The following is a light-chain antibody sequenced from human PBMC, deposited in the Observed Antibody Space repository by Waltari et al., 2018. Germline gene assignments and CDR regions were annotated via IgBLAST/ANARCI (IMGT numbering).Light chain of an antibody. J-gene: IGKJ2*01. CDR2: RVS. CDR3: QQYDNLRT. Sequence: DIQMTPSPSTLSASVGDRVSITCRASQNVNSWLAWYHQRPGEAPKLLIYRVSSLASGVPSRFSGSGSGTEFSLTITSLQPDDLGTYYCQQYDNLRTFGQGTKLEI. CDR1: QNVNSW. V-gene: IGKV1-5*03.